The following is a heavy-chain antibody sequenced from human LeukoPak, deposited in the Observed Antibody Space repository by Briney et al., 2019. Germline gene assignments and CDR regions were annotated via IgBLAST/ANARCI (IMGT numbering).Heavy chain of an antibody. V-gene: IGHV1-46*01. CDR2: IIPTLGMT. CDR3: AGDKQDEYGASRSDY. CDR1: GYTFTSYY. J-gene: IGHJ4*02. D-gene: IGHD4-17*01. Sequence: GASVKVSCKASGYTFTSYYMHWVRQAPGQGLEWMGRIIPTLGMTNYAQKFEGRVTITADKSTSTAYMDLSSLRSEDTAVFYCAGDKQDEYGASRSDYWGQGTLVTVSS.